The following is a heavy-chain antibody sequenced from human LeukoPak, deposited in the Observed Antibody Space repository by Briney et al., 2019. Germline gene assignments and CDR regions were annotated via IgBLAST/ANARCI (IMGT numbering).Heavy chain of an antibody. V-gene: IGHV4-59*01. Sequence: SETLSLTCTVSGGSISSYYWSWIRQPPGKGLEWIGYIYYSGSTNYNPSLKSRVTISVDTSKNQFSLKLSSVTAADTAVYYCARMVREPGDAFDIWGQGTMVTVSS. CDR3: ARMVREPGDAFDI. D-gene: IGHD3-10*01. J-gene: IGHJ3*02. CDR2: IYYSGST. CDR1: GGSISSYY.